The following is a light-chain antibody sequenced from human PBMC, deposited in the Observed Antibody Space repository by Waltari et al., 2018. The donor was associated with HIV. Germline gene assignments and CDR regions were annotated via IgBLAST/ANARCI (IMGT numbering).Light chain of an antibody. CDR1: SGSIASNY. CDR2: EDN. J-gene: IGLJ2*01. V-gene: IGLV6-57*01. Sequence: NFMLTQPHSVSESPGKTVTISCTRSSGSIASNYVQWYQQRPGSSPTTVIYEDNQRPSGVPDRFSGPIDSSSNSASLTISGLKTEDEADYYCQSYDSSNRGVFGGGTKLTVL. CDR3: QSYDSSNRGV.